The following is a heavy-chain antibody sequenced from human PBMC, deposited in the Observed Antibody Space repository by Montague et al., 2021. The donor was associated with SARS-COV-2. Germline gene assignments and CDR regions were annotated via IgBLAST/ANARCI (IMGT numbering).Heavy chain of an antibody. Sequence: SLRLSCAASGFTFSTYAVHWVRQAPGKGLEWVAVISHDGTNRYYADSVKGRFTISRDNSKNTLYLQMNSLRTEDTAVYYCARTDYGAYLGPFDFWGQGTLITVSS. V-gene: IGHV3-30-3*01. CDR3: ARTDYGAYLGPFDF. D-gene: IGHD4-17*01. J-gene: IGHJ4*02. CDR1: GFTFSTYA. CDR2: ISHDGTNR.